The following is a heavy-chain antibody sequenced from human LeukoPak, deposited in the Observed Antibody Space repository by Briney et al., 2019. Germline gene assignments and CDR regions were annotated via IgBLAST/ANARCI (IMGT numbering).Heavy chain of an antibody. D-gene: IGHD3-10*01. V-gene: IGHV3-23*01. Sequence: PGGSLRLSCVASGFSFSNYDMTWVRQAPGKGLEWVSSISDSGRYIFRADALAGRFSIYGDNSENTLYLQMNSLRAEDTAIYFCAGKLPGADYYFDLWGQGILVTVSS. J-gene: IGHJ5*02. CDR3: AGKLPGADYYFDL. CDR2: ISDSGRYI. CDR1: GFSFSNYD.